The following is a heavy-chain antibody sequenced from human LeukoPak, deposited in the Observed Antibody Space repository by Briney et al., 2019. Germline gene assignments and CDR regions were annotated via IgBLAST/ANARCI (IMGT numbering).Heavy chain of an antibody. CDR1: GGSFSGYY. V-gene: IGHV4-34*01. J-gene: IGHJ3*02. CDR3: ARVHDYGDYTDAFDI. CDR2: INHSGST. D-gene: IGHD4-17*01. Sequence: SETLSLTCAVYGGSFSGYYWSWIRQPPGKGLEWIGEINHSGSTNYNPSLKSRVTISVDTSKNQFSLKLSSVTAADTAVYYCARVHDYGDYTDAFDIWGQGTMVTVSS.